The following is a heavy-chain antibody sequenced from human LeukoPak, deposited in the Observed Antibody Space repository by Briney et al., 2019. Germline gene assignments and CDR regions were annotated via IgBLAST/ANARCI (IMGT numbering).Heavy chain of an antibody. V-gene: IGHV1-18*04. CDR2: ISAYNGNT. J-gene: IGHJ4*02. CDR3: ARVLEGILTGYRNFDY. D-gene: IGHD3-9*01. Sequence: GASVKVSCKASGYTFTSYGISWVRQAPGQGLEWMGWISAYNGNTNYAQKLQGRVTMTTDTSTSTAYMELRSLRSDDTAVYYCARVLEGILTGYRNFDYWGQGTLVTVSS. CDR1: GYTFTSYG.